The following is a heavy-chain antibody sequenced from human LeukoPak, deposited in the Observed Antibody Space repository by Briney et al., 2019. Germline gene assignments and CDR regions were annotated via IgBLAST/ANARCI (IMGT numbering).Heavy chain of an antibody. D-gene: IGHD5-18*01. CDR3: ASWEYSYGPDAFDI. Sequence: PSETLSLTCTVSGGSISSSSYYWGWIRQPPGKGLEWIGSICYSGSTYYNPSLKSRVTISVDTSKNQCSLKLSSVTAADTAVYYCASWEYSYGPDAFDIWGQGTMVTVSS. CDR1: GGSISSSSYY. CDR2: ICYSGST. J-gene: IGHJ3*02. V-gene: IGHV4-39*01.